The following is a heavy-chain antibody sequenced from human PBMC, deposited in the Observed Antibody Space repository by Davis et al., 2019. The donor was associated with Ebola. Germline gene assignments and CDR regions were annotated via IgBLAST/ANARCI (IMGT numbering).Heavy chain of an antibody. D-gene: IGHD3-3*01. J-gene: IGHJ4*02. CDR1: GYSISSGYY. Sequence: SETLSLTCTVSGYSISSGYYWGWTRQPPEKGLEWIGSIYHSGSTYYNPSLKSRVTISVDTSKNQFSLKLSSVTAADTAVYYCARQPRGYDFWSGYYREYYFDYWGQGTLVTVSS. V-gene: IGHV4-38-2*02. CDR2: IYHSGST. CDR3: ARQPRGYDFWSGYYREYYFDY.